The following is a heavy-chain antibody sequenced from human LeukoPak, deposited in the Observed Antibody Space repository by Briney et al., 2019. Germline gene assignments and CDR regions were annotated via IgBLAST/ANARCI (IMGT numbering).Heavy chain of an antibody. CDR3: ARGSYHGGMGDYFDC. J-gene: IGHJ4*02. D-gene: IGHD1-26*01. CDR1: GFTFSSYA. CDR2: ISYDGSNK. V-gene: IGHV3-30*04. Sequence: GGSLRLSCAASGFTFSSYAMHWVRQAPGKGLEWVAVISYDGSNKYYADSVKGRFTISRDNSKNTLYLQMNSLRAEDTAVYYCARGSYHGGMGDYFDCWGQGTLVTVSS.